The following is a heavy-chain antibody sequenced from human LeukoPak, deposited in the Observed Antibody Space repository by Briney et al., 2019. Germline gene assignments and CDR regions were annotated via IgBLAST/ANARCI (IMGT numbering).Heavy chain of an antibody. CDR3: ARVKRYSSSLPFDI. CDR2: ISNSSSYT. CDR1: GFTFSDYY. V-gene: IGHV3-11*06. Sequence: GGSLRLSCAASGFTFSDYYMSWIRQAPGKGLEWVSYISNSSSYTNYADSVKGRFTISRDNAKNSLYLQMNSLRAEDTAVYYCARVKRYSSSLPFDIWGQGTMVTVSS. D-gene: IGHD6-13*01. J-gene: IGHJ3*02.